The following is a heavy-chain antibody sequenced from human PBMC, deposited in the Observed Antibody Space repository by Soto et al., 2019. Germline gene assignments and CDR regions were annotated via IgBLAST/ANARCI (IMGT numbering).Heavy chain of an antibody. V-gene: IGHV4-31*03. CDR1: GGSISSGGYY. D-gene: IGHD3-16*01. CDR3: ARVGGINWFDP. CDR2: IYYSGST. Sequence: QVQLQESGPGLVKPSQTLSLTCTVSGGSISSGGYYWSWIRQHPGKGLEWIGYIYYSGSTYYNPSLMSRVTVSVDTSKNQFSLKVSSVTAADTAVYYCARVGGINWFDPWGQGTLVTVSS. J-gene: IGHJ5*02.